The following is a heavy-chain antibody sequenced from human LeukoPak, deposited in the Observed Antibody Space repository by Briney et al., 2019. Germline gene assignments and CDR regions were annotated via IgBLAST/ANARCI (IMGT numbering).Heavy chain of an antibody. D-gene: IGHD6-19*01. CDR1: EFTFSSYW. CDR2: ISGTGGST. CDR3: ARDREWLRPQDY. Sequence: GGSLRLSCAASEFTFSSYWMSWVRQAPGKGLECVSTISGTGGSTYYADSVKGRFTISRDNSKNTLYLQMSSLRAEDTAIYYCARDREWLRPQDYWGQGTLVTVSS. J-gene: IGHJ4*02. V-gene: IGHV3-23*01.